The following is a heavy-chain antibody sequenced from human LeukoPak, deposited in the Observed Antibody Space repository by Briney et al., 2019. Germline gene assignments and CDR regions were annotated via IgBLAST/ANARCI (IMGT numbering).Heavy chain of an antibody. Sequence: GGSLRLSCAASGFTFSSYAMSWVRQAPGKGLEWVSSISGSGSDTYYADPVKGRFTISRDNSKNTLYLQMDSLRDEDTAVYYCVKVKPYWYCDLWGRGTLVTVSS. CDR2: ISGSGSDT. V-gene: IGHV3-23*01. J-gene: IGHJ2*01. CDR3: VKVKPYWYCDL. CDR1: GFTFSSYA.